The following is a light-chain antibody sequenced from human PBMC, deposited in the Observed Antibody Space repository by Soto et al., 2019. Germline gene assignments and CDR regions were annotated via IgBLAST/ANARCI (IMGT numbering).Light chain of an antibody. CDR2: EVS. J-gene: IGLJ3*02. V-gene: IGLV2-14*01. CDR3: SSFATTSTLL. CDR1: SSDIGAYNY. Sequence: SALTQPASVSGSPGQSIAISCTGTSSDIGAYNYVSWYQQHPGKAPKLMIYEVSNRPSGVSDRFSGSKSGNTASLTISGLQAEDEADYYCSSFATTSTLLFGGGTKVTVL.